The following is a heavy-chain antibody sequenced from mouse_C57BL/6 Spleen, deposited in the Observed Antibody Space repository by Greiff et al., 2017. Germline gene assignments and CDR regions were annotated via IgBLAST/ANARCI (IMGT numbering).Heavy chain of an antibody. Sequence: VQLQQSGAELARPGASVKMSCKASGYTFTSYTMHWVKQRPGQGLEWIGYINPSSGYTKYNQKFKDKATLTADKSSSTAYMQLSSLTSEDSAVYYCARSHYGSSYDAMDYWGQGTSVTVSS. V-gene: IGHV1-4*01. CDR1: GYTFTSYT. CDR3: ARSHYGSSYDAMDY. D-gene: IGHD1-1*01. J-gene: IGHJ4*01. CDR2: INPSSGYT.